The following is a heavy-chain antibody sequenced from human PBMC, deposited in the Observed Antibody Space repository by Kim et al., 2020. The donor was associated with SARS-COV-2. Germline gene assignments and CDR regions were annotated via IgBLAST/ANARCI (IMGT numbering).Heavy chain of an antibody. Sequence: ASVKVSCKASGFTFTGYDIHWVRQAPGQGLEWMGWITPNSGGTNYAQNFQGRVTMTRDTFISTAYLELSRLSSDDTAVYYCASQPHVAFATWCFDSWGQG. CDR1: GFTFTGYD. CDR2: ITPNSGGT. CDR3: ASQPHVAFATWCFDS. J-gene: IGHJ4*02. V-gene: IGHV1-2*02. D-gene: IGHD2-8*01.